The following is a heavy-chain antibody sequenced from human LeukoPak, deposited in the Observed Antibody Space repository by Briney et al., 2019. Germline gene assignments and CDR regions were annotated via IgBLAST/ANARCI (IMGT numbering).Heavy chain of an antibody. D-gene: IGHD6-19*01. CDR2: IYYTGST. V-gene: IGHV4-59*08. CDR3: ARHGTAVALDY. J-gene: IGHJ4*02. CDR1: GGSITNYY. Sequence: SETLSLTCTVSGGSITNYYWSWIGHPPGKGLEWIGYIYYTGSTTYNPSLGGRVTISVDTSKDQFSLKVTSVTAADTAVYYCARHGTAVALDYWGQGTLVTVSS.